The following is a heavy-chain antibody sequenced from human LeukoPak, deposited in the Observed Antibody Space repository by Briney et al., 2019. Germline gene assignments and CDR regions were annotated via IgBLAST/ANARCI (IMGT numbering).Heavy chain of an antibody. D-gene: IGHD3-16*01. V-gene: IGHV3-21*04. Sequence: PRGSLRLSCAASGFTFSSYSMNWVRQAPGKGLEWVSSISSSSSYIYYADSVRGRFTISRDNSRNTVHLHMNSLTAEDTAVYYCARAPTTGFATVGVPPLYYWGQGTLVTVSS. CDR3: ARAPTTGFATVGVPPLYY. CDR2: ISSSSSYI. CDR1: GFTFSSYS. J-gene: IGHJ4*02.